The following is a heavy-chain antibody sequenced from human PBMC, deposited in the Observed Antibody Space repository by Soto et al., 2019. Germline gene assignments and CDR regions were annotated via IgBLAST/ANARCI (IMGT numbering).Heavy chain of an antibody. J-gene: IGHJ4*02. D-gene: IGHD6-19*01. CDR1: GFTFDEYA. Sequence: DVQLVESGGGLVQPGRSLRLSCAASGFTFDEYAMHWVRQAPGKGLEWVSGISWNSARIGYADSVKGRFTISRDNAKKSLYLQMNSLRPEDTAIYYCAKDPSAGAVAPPRDWGQGILVTVSS. CDR3: AKDPSAGAVAPPRD. V-gene: IGHV3-9*01. CDR2: ISWNSARI.